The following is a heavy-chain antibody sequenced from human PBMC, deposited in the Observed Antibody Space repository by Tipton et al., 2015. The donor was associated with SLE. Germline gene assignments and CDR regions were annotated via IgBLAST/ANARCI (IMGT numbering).Heavy chain of an antibody. D-gene: IGHD1-26*01. CDR3: ARSPQWEPPTFDI. Sequence: QSGPEVRKPGASVKVSCKASGYTFTIYGISWVRQAPGQGLEWMGWISTYSGNTNYAQKLQGRVTMTTDTSTSTAYMELRSLRSDDTAVYYCARSPQWEPPTFDIWGQGTVVTVSS. CDR1: GYTFTIYG. J-gene: IGHJ3*02. V-gene: IGHV1-18*01. CDR2: ISTYSGNT.